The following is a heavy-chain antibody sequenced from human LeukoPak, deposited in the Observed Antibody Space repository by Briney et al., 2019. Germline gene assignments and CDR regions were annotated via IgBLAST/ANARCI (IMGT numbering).Heavy chain of an antibody. CDR3: ARDRRMEVGATDGNDY. Sequence: SVKVSCKASGGTFSSYAISWVRQAPGQGLEWMGGIIPIFGTANYAQKFQGRVTITADESTSTAYMELSSLRSEDTAVYYCARDRRMEVGATDGNDYWGQGTLVTVSS. D-gene: IGHD1-26*01. V-gene: IGHV1-69*13. CDR1: GGTFSSYA. J-gene: IGHJ4*02. CDR2: IIPIFGTA.